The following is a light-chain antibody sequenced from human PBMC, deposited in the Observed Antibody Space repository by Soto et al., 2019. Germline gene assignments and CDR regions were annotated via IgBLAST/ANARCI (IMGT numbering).Light chain of an antibody. CDR1: SSDVGAYNY. Sequence: QSVLTQPASVSGSPGQSITISCTGTSSDVGAYNYVSWYQLHPGKAPKLIISEVSNRPSGVSSRFSGSKSANTASLTISGLQPEDEADYYCSSYTLTSTQVFGNGTKVTVL. CDR2: EVS. J-gene: IGLJ1*01. CDR3: SSYTLTSTQV. V-gene: IGLV2-14*01.